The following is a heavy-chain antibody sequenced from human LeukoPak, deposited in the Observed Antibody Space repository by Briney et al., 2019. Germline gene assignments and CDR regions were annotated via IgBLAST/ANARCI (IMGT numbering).Heavy chain of an antibody. D-gene: IGHD2-21*01. Sequence: GGSLRLSCAASGFTFSRYWVSWVRQAPGKGLGWVANIKEDGSAKYYVDSVKGRFTISRDNAKNSLYLQMNSLRAEDTAVYYCARDGGGWGYYFDFWGQGTLVTVSS. CDR1: GFTFSRYW. CDR2: IKEDGSAK. V-gene: IGHV3-7*01. CDR3: ARDGGGWGYYFDF. J-gene: IGHJ4*02.